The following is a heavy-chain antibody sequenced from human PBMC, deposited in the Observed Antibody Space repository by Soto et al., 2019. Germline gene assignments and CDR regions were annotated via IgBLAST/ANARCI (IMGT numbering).Heavy chain of an antibody. CDR2: ISYDGSNK. CDR3: ARDLASPSQSRPPNIAVAGACDY. Sequence: QVQLVESGGGVVQPGRSLRLYCAASGFTFSSYAMHWVRQAPGKGLEWVAVISYDGSNKYYADSVKGRFTISRDNSKNTLYLQMNSLRAEGTAVYYCARDLASPSQSRPPNIAVAGACDYWGQGTLVTVSS. J-gene: IGHJ4*02. D-gene: IGHD6-19*01. CDR1: GFTFSSYA. V-gene: IGHV3-30-3*01.